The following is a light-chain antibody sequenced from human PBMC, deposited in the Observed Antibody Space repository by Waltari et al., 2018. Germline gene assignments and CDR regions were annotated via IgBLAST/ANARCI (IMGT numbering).Light chain of an antibody. J-gene: IGKJ4*01. Sequence: DIQMTQSPSTLSASVGDRVTITCRASQSVKNNLAWYQQKPGKAPKVLIHKASRLESGVPSRFSGSGFGTEFILFINSLQPDDFATYYCQEYDSLPVTFGGGTRVEIK. CDR2: KAS. CDR3: QEYDSLPVT. V-gene: IGKV1-5*03. CDR1: QSVKNN.